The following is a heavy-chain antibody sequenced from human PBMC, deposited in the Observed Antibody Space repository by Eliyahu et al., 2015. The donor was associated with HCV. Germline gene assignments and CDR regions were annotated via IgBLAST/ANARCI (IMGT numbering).Heavy chain of an antibody. V-gene: IGHV3-33*01. J-gene: IGHJ4*02. CDR1: GFXFXSYG. D-gene: IGHD3-9*01. Sequence: QVQLVESGGGVVQTGRSLRLSCAAXGFXFXSYGMHWVRQAPGKGLEWVAFIWYDATQKYYADSVKGRLTISRDNSKSTVYLQMSSLRVEDTAVYYCARDGVNYDTLTGQASFDHWGQGALVSVSS. CDR3: ARDGVNYDTLTGQASFDH. CDR2: IWYDATQK.